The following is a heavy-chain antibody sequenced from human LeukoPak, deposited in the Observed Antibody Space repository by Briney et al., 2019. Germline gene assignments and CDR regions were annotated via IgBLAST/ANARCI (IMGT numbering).Heavy chain of an antibody. V-gene: IGHV3-15*01. CDR2: IKSKTDGGTT. Sequence: PGGSLRLSCAASGFTFSNAWMSWVRQAPGKGLEWVDRIKSKTDGGTTDYAAPVKGRFTISRDDSKNTLYLQMNSLKTEDTAVYYCTTGTSGWYIDYWGQGTLVTVSS. J-gene: IGHJ4*02. CDR3: TTGTSGWYIDY. D-gene: IGHD6-19*01. CDR1: GFTFSNAW.